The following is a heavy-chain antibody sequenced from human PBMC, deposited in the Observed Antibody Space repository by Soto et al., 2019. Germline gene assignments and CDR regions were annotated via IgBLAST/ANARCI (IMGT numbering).Heavy chain of an antibody. D-gene: IGHD3-22*01. V-gene: IGHV4-34*01. Sequence: VQLQQWGAGLLKPSETLSLTCEVSGGSFGGYYWSWIRQPPGKGLEWIGEINHVATTNYNPSLNSRVTISLDMSKNQFSLKLTSVTAADTAVYYCARHYYDSTGYYRSPLGDWGQGTLVTVSS. CDR1: GGSFGGYY. J-gene: IGHJ4*02. CDR2: INHVATT. CDR3: ARHYYDSTGYYRSPLGD.